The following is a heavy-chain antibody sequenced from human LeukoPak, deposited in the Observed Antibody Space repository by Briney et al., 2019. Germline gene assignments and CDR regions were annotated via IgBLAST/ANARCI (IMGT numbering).Heavy chain of an antibody. D-gene: IGHD3-3*01. CDR3: VRTAGIFWSGAYYFDS. CDR2: MNPNSGNT. CDR1: GDTFTSYD. J-gene: IGHJ4*02. Sequence: ASVKVSCKASGDTFTSYDVNWVRQALGQGLEWMGWMNPNSGNTGYAQKFQGRVTMTRNTSINTAYIEVSSLRSEDTAVYYCVRTAGIFWSGAYYFDSWGQGTLVTVSS. V-gene: IGHV1-8*01.